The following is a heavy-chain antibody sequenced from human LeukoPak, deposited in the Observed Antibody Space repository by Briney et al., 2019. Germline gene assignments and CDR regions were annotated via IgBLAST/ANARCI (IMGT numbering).Heavy chain of an antibody. J-gene: IGHJ6*03. V-gene: IGHV4-34*01. CDR2: INPSGST. Sequence: SETLSLTCAVYGGSFSGYHWTWIRQSPGKGLEWIGDINPSGSTYYNPSLKSRLTISVDTSKNQFSLKLRSVTAADTAVYYCARGPQTSATGGYYYYYMDVWGKGTTVTVSS. CDR1: GGSFSGYH. D-gene: IGHD6-25*01. CDR3: ARGPQTSATGGYYYYYMDV.